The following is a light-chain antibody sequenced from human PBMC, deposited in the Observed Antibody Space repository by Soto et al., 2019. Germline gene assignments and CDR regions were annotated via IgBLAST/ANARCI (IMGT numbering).Light chain of an antibody. CDR2: GNS. CDR3: QSYDSSLSVVV. CDR1: SSNIGAGYD. Sequence: QSVLTQPPSVSGAPGPRVTISCIGSSSNIGAGYDVHWYQQLPGTAPKLLIYGNSNRPSGVPDRFSGSKSGTSASLAITGLQAEDEADYYCQSYDSSLSVVVFGGGTKLTVL. V-gene: IGLV1-40*01. J-gene: IGLJ2*01.